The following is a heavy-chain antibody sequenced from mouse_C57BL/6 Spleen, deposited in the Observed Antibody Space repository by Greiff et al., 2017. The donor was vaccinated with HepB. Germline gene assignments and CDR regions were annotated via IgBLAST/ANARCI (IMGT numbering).Heavy chain of an antibody. J-gene: IGHJ2*01. Sequence: QVQLQQPGAELVKPGASVKLSCKASGYTFTSYWMQWVKQRPGQGLEWIGEIDPSDSYTNYSQKFKGKATLTVDTSSSTAYMQLSSLTSEDSAVYYCARFGPDYWGQGTTLTVSS. CDR2: IDPSDSYT. CDR3: ARFGPDY. V-gene: IGHV1-50*01. CDR1: GYTFTSYW.